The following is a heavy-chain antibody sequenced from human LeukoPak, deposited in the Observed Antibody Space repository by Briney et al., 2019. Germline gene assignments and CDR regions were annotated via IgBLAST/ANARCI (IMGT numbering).Heavy chain of an antibody. Sequence: GGSLRLSCTASGDTFSSYGWHWVRQATGKGLEWVEFIRYDESKEYDADSVKGRFTISRDNSKNTLYLQMSSLRVEDTAVYHCVKDYLVEAQRVYYFDYWGQGSLVTVSS. D-gene: IGHD1-26*01. CDR3: VKDYLVEAQRVYYFDY. CDR1: GDTFSSYG. J-gene: IGHJ4*02. CDR2: IRYDESKE. V-gene: IGHV3-30*02.